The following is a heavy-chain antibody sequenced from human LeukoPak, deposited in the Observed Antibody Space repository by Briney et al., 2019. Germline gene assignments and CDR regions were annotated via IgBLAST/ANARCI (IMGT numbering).Heavy chain of an antibody. V-gene: IGHV3-23*01. J-gene: IGHJ4*02. Sequence: GGSQRLSCAASGFTFSSYAMSWVRQAPGKGLEWVSAISGSGGSTYYADSVKGRLTISRDNSKNTLYLQMNSLRAEDTAVYYCAMVQQLVFAYYFDYWGQGTLVTVSS. CDR1: GFTFSSYA. CDR2: ISGSGGST. D-gene: IGHD6-13*01. CDR3: AMVQQLVFAYYFDY.